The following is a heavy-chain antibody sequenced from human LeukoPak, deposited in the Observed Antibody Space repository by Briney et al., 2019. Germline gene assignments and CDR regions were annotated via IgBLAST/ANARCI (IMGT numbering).Heavy chain of an antibody. D-gene: IGHD3-10*01. V-gene: IGHV3-23*01. CDR3: AKDLRF. J-gene: IGHJ4*02. Sequence: GGSLRLSCAASGFSFSSCALSWVRQAPGKGLEWVSGIGSSADYTYYADSVKGRFTVSRDNSKNTLYLQMNSLRADDTAEYYCAKDLRFRGQGTLVTVSS. CDR1: GFSFSSCA. CDR2: IGSSADYT.